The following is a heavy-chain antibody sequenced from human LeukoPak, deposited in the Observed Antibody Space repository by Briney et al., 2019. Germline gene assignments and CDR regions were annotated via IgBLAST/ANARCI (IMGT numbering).Heavy chain of an antibody. CDR1: GYSFPTYW. D-gene: IGHD2-2*03. Sequence: GESLKISCKGSGYSFPTYWIAWVRQMPGKSLEWMGIIYPDESNIRYSPSFQGQVTISADKSISTAYLQWSSLKASDTAMYYCARPPSRGYSSSFEYWGQGTLVTVSS. CDR3: ARPPSRGYSSSFEY. V-gene: IGHV5-51*01. CDR2: IYPDESNI. J-gene: IGHJ4*02.